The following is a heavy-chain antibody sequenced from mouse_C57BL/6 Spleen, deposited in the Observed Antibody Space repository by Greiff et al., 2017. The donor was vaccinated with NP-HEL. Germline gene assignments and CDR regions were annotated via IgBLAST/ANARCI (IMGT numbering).Heavy chain of an antibody. CDR3: ARETTVVATDY. J-gene: IGHJ2*01. Sequence: VQLQQSGPELVKPGASVKISCKASGYAFSSSWMNWVKQRPGKGLEWIGRIYPGDGYTNYNGKFKGKATLTADKSSSTAYMQLSSLTSEDSAVYFCARETTVVATDYWGQDTTLTVSS. V-gene: IGHV1-82*01. D-gene: IGHD1-1*01. CDR1: GYAFSSSW. CDR2: IYPGDGYT.